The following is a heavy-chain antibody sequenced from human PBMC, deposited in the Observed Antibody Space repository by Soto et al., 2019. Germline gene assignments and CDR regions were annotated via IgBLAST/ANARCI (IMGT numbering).Heavy chain of an antibody. D-gene: IGHD3-3*01. CDR2: IYSGGST. CDR3: ASDTYYYFGSGYYSGAFDI. Sequence: GGSLRLSCTASGFTFSRDWMAWVRQAPGKGLEWVSVIYSGGSTYYADSVKGRFTISRHNSKNTLYLQMNSLRAEDTAVYYCASDTYYYFGSGYYSGAFDIWGQGTMVTVSS. CDR1: GFTFSRDW. J-gene: IGHJ3*02. V-gene: IGHV3-53*04.